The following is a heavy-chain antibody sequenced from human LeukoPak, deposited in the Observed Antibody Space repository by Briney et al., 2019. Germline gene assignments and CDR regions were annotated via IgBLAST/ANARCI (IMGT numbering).Heavy chain of an antibody. Sequence: PSQTLSLTCAVSGDSISSGTYSWTWIRQPPGKGLEWIGYIYHSGSTYYNPSLKSRVTISVDTSKNQFSLKLSSVTAADTAVYYCAREVRGTYLVDYWGQGTLVTVSS. D-gene: IGHD1-26*01. CDR2: IYHSGST. V-gene: IGHV4-30-2*01. J-gene: IGHJ4*02. CDR1: GDSISSGTYS. CDR3: AREVRGTYLVDY.